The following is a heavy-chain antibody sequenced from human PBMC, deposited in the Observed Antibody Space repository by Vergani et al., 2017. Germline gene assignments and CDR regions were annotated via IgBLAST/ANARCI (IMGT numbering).Heavy chain of an antibody. J-gene: IGHJ4*02. CDR1: GFTFDDYA. CDR2: ISWNSGSI. V-gene: IGHV3-9*01. Sequence: EVQLVESGGGLVQPGRSLRLSCAASGFTFDDYAMHWVRQAPGKGLEWVSGISWNSGSIGYADSVKGRFTISRDNAKNSLYLQMNSLRAEDTALYYCAKTNPRQLWRPFDYWGQGTLVTVSS. CDR3: AKTNPRQLWRPFDY. D-gene: IGHD5-18*01.